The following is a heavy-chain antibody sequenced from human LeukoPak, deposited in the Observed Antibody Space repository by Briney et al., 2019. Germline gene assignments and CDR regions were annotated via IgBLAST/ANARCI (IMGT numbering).Heavy chain of an antibody. CDR3: AVEHQIRAFDP. J-gene: IGHJ5*02. D-gene: IGHD3-10*01. Sequence: SETLSLTCAVYGGSFSGYYWSWLRQPPGKGLEWIGEINHSGSTNYNPSLKSRVTISVDTSKNQFSLKLSSVTAADTAVYCCAVEHQIRAFDPWGQGTLVTVSS. CDR2: INHSGST. V-gene: IGHV4-34*01. CDR1: GGSFSGYY.